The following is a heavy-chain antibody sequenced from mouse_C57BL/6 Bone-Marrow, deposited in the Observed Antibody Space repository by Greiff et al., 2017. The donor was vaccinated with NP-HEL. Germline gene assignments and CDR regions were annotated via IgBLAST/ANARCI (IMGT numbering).Heavy chain of an antibody. CDR2: ISDGGSYT. J-gene: IGHJ3*01. D-gene: IGHD4-1*01. Sequence: EVKLVESGGGLVKPGGSLKLSCAASGFTFSSYAMSWVRQTPEKRLEWVATISDGGSYTYYPENVKGRFTISRDNAKNNLYLQMSHLKSEDTAMYYCARDTGLGRTWFAYWGQGTLVTVSA. V-gene: IGHV5-4*01. CDR3: ARDTGLGRTWFAY. CDR1: GFTFSSYA.